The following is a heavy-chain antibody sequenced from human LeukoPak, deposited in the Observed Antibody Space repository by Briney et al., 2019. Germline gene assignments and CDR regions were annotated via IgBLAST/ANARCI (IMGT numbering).Heavy chain of an antibody. D-gene: IGHD3-10*01. CDR1: GFTFSDYY. Sequence: GGSLRLSCAASGFTFSDYYMSWIRQAPGKGLEWVSYISSSGSTIYYADSVKGRFTISRDNAKNSLHLQMNSLRAEDTAVYYCARGLAYGSGSYHGGYWGQGTLATVSS. CDR3: ARGLAYGSGSYHGGY. J-gene: IGHJ4*02. CDR2: ISSSGSTI. V-gene: IGHV3-11*01.